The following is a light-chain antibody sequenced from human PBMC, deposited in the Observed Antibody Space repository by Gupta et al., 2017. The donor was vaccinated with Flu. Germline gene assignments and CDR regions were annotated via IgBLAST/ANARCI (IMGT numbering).Light chain of an antibody. CDR1: SSAVGRYNY. CDR2: EVS. V-gene: IGLV2-14*01. CDR3: SSYTSSSTGV. J-gene: IGLJ3*02. Sequence: QSALTQRVSVSGSTGRSTSISCTGPSSAVGRYNYVSWYQQHPGKSPKLMIYEVSNRPSRVSNRFSGSKSGNTAALTISALQAEDEADYYCSSYTSSSTGVVSGGTKPTVL.